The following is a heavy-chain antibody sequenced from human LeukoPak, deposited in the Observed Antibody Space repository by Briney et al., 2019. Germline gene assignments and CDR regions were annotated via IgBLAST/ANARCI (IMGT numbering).Heavy chain of an antibody. CDR1: GFTFSSYS. CDR2: ISSSSYI. J-gene: IGHJ4*02. CDR3: ARDDTVTTYDY. D-gene: IGHD4-17*01. Sequence: PGGSLRLSCAASGFTFSSYSMNWVRQAPGKGLEWVSSISSSSYIYYADSVKGRFTISRDNAKNSLYLQMNSLRAEDTAVYYCARDDTVTTYDYWGQGTLVTVSS. V-gene: IGHV3-21*01.